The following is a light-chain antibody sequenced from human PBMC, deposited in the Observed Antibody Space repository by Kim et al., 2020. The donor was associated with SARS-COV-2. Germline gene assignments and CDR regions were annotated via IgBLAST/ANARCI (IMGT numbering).Light chain of an antibody. Sequence: PGQTASITCSGDKLGDKYACWYQQKPGQSPDLVIYQDTKRPAGIPERFSGSNSGNAATLTISGTQAMDEADYYCQTWDSITVVFGGGTQLTVL. CDR2: QDT. V-gene: IGLV3-1*01. CDR1: KLGDKY. CDR3: QTWDSITVV. J-gene: IGLJ2*01.